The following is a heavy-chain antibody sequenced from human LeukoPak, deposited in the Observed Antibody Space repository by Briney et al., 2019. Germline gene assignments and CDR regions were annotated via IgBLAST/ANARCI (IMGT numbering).Heavy chain of an antibody. V-gene: IGHV1-18*01. CDR2: ISAYNGNT. CDR3: ARIALDIAVNWFDP. J-gene: IGHJ5*02. Sequence: ASVKVSCKASGYTFTSYGISWVRQAPGQGLEWMGWISAYNGNTNYAQKLQGRVTMTTDTSTSTAYMELRSLRSDDTAVYYCARIALDIAVNWFDPWGQGTLVTVSS. CDR1: GYTFTSYG. D-gene: IGHD6-19*01.